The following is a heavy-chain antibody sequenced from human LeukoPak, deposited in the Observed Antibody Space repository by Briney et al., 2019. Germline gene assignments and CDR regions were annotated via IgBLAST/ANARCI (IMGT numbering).Heavy chain of an antibody. CDR3: ARASAYYYYMDV. CDR1: GGSISSSRYY. Sequence: PSETLSLTCTVSGGSISSSRYYWGWIRQPPGKGLEWIGTIYYSGSTYYNPSLKSRVTISVDTSKNQFSLKLSSVTAADTAVYYCARASAYYYYMDVWGKGNTVTVSS. CDR2: IYYSGST. V-gene: IGHV4-39*07. J-gene: IGHJ6*03.